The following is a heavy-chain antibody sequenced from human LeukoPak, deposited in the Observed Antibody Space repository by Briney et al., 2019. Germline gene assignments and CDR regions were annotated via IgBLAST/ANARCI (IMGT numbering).Heavy chain of an antibody. Sequence: TGGSLRLSCAASGFAFSRFSMNWGREAPGKGLGWVSYISSGSSTMYYADSVKGRFTISRDNAKNSLYLQMNSLRAEDTAVYYCARDKIKGYWGQGTLVTVSS. CDR2: ISSGSSTM. CDR3: ARDKIKGY. CDR1: GFAFSRFS. J-gene: IGHJ4*02. V-gene: IGHV3-48*04.